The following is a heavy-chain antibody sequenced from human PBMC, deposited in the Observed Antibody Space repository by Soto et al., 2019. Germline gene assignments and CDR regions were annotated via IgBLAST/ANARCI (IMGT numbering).Heavy chain of an antibody. V-gene: IGHV4-39*07. D-gene: IGHD6-19*01. CDR3: ARSLISVAGTYWFDP. CDR2: VSFSGSK. Sequence: SETLSLTCTVSGDSVSNSGYYWGWIRQSPGKRLEWIGSVSFSGSKYYNPSLRSRVTLSVDTSKNQFSLKLSSVTAADTAVYYCARSLISVAGTYWFDPCGQGTLVTLSA. CDR1: GDSVSNSGYY. J-gene: IGHJ5*02.